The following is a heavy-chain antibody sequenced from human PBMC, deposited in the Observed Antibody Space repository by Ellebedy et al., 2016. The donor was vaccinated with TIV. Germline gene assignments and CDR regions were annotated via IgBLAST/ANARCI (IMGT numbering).Heavy chain of an antibody. Sequence: MPSETLSLTCTVSGGSVSSGSYYWSWIRQPPGKGLEWIGYIYYSGSTNYNPSLKSRVTISVDTSKNQFSLKLSSVTAADTAVYYCARDLGLKHKRAFDNWGQGTMVTVSS. D-gene: IGHD2-21*01. J-gene: IGHJ3*02. CDR1: GGSVSSGSYY. V-gene: IGHV4-61*01. CDR3: ARDLGLKHKRAFDN. CDR2: IYYSGST.